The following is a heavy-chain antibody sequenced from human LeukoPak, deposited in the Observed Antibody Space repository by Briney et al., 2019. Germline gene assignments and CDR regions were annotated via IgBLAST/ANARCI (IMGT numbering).Heavy chain of an antibody. V-gene: IGHV3-74*01. J-gene: IGHJ4*02. D-gene: IGHD3-22*01. CDR3: AKQATEYYDSSNYFSDY. CDR2: INSDGSST. CDR1: GFTFSRYW. Sequence: GGSLRLSCAASGFTFSRYWMHWVRQAPGKGLVWVSRINSDGSSTSYADSVKGRFTISRDNAKNSLYLQMNSLRAEDTAVYYCAKQATEYYDSSNYFSDYWGQGTLVTVSS.